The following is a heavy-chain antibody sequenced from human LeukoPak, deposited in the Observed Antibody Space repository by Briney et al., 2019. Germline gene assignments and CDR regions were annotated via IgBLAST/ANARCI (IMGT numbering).Heavy chain of an antibody. J-gene: IGHJ4*02. V-gene: IGHV3-30*01. CDR3: ARDSTYWYDSGSSGPHYFDY. CDR2: ISSDGSKT. Sequence: GGSLRLSCAASGFIFSNYAMHWVRQAPGKGLEWVALISSDGSKTYHADSVKGRFSISRDNSKNTLYLQLNSLRAEDTSVYYCARDSTYWYDSGSSGPHYFDYWGQGTPVTVSS. D-gene: IGHD3-10*01. CDR1: GFIFSNYA.